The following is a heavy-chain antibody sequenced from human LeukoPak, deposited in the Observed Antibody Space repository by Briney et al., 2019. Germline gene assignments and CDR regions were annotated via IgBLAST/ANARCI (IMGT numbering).Heavy chain of an antibody. J-gene: IGHJ4*02. CDR1: GFTFSSYG. CDR3: AKDPCYTWEGPYSSGCNGLDY. CDR2: ISYDGSNK. D-gene: IGHD6-19*01. Sequence: PGRSLRLSCAASGFTFSSYGMHWVRQAPGKGLEWVAVISYDGSNKYYADSVKGRFTISRDNSKNTLYLQMNSLRAEDTAVYYCAKDPCYTWEGPYSSGCNGLDYWGQGTLVTVSS. V-gene: IGHV3-30*18.